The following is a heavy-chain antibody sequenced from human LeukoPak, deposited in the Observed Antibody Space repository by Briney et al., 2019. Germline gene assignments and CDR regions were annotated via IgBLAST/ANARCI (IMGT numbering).Heavy chain of an antibody. D-gene: IGHD3-10*01. CDR1: GGSISSYY. V-gene: IGHV4-59*01. J-gene: IGHJ5*02. CDR2: IHYSGST. Sequence: NPLETLSLTCTVSGGSISSYYWSWIRQPPGKGLEWIAYIHYSGSTNYNPSLKSRVTISVDTSKNQFSLKLNSVTAADTAVYYCARDRHGSGSAHSFDPWGQGTLVTVSS. CDR3: ARDRHGSGSAHSFDP.